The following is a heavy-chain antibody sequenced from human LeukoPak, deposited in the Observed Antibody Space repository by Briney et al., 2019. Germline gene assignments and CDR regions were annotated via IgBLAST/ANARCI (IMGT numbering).Heavy chain of an antibody. V-gene: IGHV3-53*01. Sequence: PGGSLRLSCAASGFIVSANSVTWVRQAPGKGLEWVSVIYSGGGTYYADSVKGRFTISRDNSKNKVYLQMNSLRPEDTAVYYCMWISTGGYWGQGTLVTVSS. CDR1: GFIVSANS. J-gene: IGHJ4*02. D-gene: IGHD5-12*01. CDR3: MWISTGGY. CDR2: IYSGGGT.